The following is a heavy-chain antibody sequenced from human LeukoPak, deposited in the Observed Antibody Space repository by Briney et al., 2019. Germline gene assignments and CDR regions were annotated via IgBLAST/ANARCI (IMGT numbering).Heavy chain of an antibody. CDR3: ARDQQGCSSTSCFPPLDY. J-gene: IGHJ4*02. CDR1: GFTFSSYS. D-gene: IGHD2-2*01. CDR2: ISSSSSYI. V-gene: IGHV3-21*01. Sequence: PGGSLRLSCAASGFTFSSYSMTWVRQAPGKGLEWVSSISSSSSYIYYADSVKGRFTISRDNAKNSLYLQMNSLRAEDTAVYYCARDQQGCSSTSCFPPLDYWGQGTLVTVSS.